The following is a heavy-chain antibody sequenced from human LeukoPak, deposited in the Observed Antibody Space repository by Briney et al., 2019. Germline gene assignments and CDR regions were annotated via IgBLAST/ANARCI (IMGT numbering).Heavy chain of an antibody. J-gene: IGHJ4*02. CDR2: IYSGGST. D-gene: IGHD2-2*01. Sequence: GGSLRLSCAASGFTVSSNYMSWVRQAPGKGLEWVSVIYSGGSTYYADSVKGRFTISRDNSKNTLYLQMNSLRAEDTAVYYCARDGRHCSSTSCPFDYWGQGTLVTVSS. CDR3: ARDGRHCSSTSCPFDY. V-gene: IGHV3-53*01. CDR1: GFTVSSNY.